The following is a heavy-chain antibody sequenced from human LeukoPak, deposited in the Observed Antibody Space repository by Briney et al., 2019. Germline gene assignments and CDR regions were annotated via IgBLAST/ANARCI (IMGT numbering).Heavy chain of an antibody. CDR1: GYTLTELS. V-gene: IGHV1-24*01. D-gene: IGHD3-10*01. CDR3: ATGGSRWMGFSGSYYR. J-gene: IGHJ4*02. CDR2: FDPEDGET. Sequence: ASVKVSCKVSGYTLTELSMHWVRQAPGKGLEWMGGFDPEDGETIYAQKFQGRVTMTEDTSTDTAYMELSSLRSEDTAVYYCATGGSRWMGFSGSYYRWGQGTLVTVSS.